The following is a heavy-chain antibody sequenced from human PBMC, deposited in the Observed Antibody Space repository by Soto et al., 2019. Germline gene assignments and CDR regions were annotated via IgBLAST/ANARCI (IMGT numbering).Heavy chain of an antibody. V-gene: IGHV1-69*05. D-gene: IGHD3-16*01. J-gene: IGHJ4*02. CDR3: AREGGYALGVGELWVY. CDR1: GGTFSRYA. Sequence: QVQLVQSGAEVKKPGSSVKVSCKASGGTFSRYAISWVRQAPGQGLERMGGIIPIFGTGNYAQKFQGRVTITWDESTTTAYMELSSLRSEETAVYYCAREGGYALGVGELWVYWGQGTLVTVSS. CDR2: IIPIFGTG.